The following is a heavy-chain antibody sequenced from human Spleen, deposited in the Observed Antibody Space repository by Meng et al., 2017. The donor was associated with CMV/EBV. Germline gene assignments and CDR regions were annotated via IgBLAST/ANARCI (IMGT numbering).Heavy chain of an antibody. Sequence: QGQLGEFGGGVVQPGGSLRLSFAASGFTFSSFAMHGVRQAPGKGLEWVAVISYDGSNKYYADSVKGRFTISRDNSKNTLYLQMNSLRAEDTAVYYCARGGDGDYWGQGTLVTVSS. CDR1: GFTFSSFA. CDR2: ISYDGSNK. V-gene: IGHV3-30-3*01. D-gene: IGHD5-24*01. J-gene: IGHJ4*02. CDR3: ARGGDGDY.